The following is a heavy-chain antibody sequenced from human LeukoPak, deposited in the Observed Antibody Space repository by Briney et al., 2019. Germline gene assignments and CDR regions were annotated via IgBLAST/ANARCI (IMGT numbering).Heavy chain of an antibody. V-gene: IGHV3-64*01. Sequence: GGSLRLSCAASGFTFSSYAMHWVRQAPGKGLEYVSAISSNGGSTYYANSVKGRFTISRDNSKNTLYLQMGSLRAEDMAVYYCARRPYDSSGPNFDYWGQGTPVTVSS. CDR3: ARRPYDSSGPNFDY. J-gene: IGHJ4*02. D-gene: IGHD3-22*01. CDR1: GFTFSSYA. CDR2: ISSNGGST.